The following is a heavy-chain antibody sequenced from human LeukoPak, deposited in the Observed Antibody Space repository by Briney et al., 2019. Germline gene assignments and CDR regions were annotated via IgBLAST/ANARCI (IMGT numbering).Heavy chain of an antibody. CDR3: ARATYYYDSSGYYSDY. CDR2: ISSSSSYI. D-gene: IGHD3-22*01. Sequence: GGSLRLSCAASGFTFSSYSMNWVRQAPGKGLEWVSSISSSSSYIYYADSVKGRFTISRDNAKSSLYLQMNSLRAEDTAIYYCARATYYYDSSGYYSDYWGQGTLVTVSS. V-gene: IGHV3-21*01. J-gene: IGHJ4*02. CDR1: GFTFSSYS.